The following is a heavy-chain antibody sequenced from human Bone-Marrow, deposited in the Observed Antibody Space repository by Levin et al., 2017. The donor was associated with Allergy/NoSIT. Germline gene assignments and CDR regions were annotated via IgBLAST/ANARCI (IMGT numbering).Heavy chain of an antibody. CDR3: ARKMLYGDYFVY. CDR2: INHSGYGT. Sequence: PGGSLRLSCEASGFTFNDYAVRWVRQPPAKGLEWVSGINHSGYGTYYADSVKGRFTISRDSSKNTLYLQMNSLRAEDTAIYYCARKMLYGDYFVYWGQGTLVTVSS. D-gene: IGHD2-8*01. V-gene: IGHV3-23*01. CDR1: GFTFNDYA. J-gene: IGHJ4*02.